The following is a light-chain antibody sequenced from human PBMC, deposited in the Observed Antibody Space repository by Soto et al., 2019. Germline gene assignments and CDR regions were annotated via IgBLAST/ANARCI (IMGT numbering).Light chain of an antibody. V-gene: IGKV2-28*01. CDR3: MQALQTPLFT. Sequence: DIVMTQSPLSLPVTPGEPASISCRSSQSLLHSNGYYYLDWYLQKPGQSPQLLIYLGSNRASGVPDRFSGSGSGTDFTLKISRVEAEDVGVYYCMQALQTPLFTFGPGTKVDIK. CDR1: QSLLHSNGYYY. J-gene: IGKJ3*01. CDR2: LGS.